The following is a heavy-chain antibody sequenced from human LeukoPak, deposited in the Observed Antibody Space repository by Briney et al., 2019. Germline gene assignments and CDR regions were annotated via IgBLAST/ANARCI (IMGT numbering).Heavy chain of an antibody. V-gene: IGHV3-53*05. CDR1: GFTVSSNY. J-gene: IGHJ4*02. CDR3: AKGGDSSGWYGSY. D-gene: IGHD6-19*01. Sequence: PGGSLRLSCAASGFTVSSNYMSWVRQAPGKGLEWVSVIYSGGSTYYADSVKGRFTISRDNSKNTLYLQMNSLRAEDTAVYYCAKGGDSSGWYGSYWGQGTLVTVSS. CDR2: IYSGGST.